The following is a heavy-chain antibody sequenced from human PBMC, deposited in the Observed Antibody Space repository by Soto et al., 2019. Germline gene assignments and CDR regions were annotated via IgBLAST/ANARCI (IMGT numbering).Heavy chain of an antibody. D-gene: IGHD2-15*01. CDR2: INPDNGNT. V-gene: IGHV1-3*01. J-gene: IGHJ6*02. CDR3: ARFSGGSYNTYYFYYGMDV. Sequence: ASVKVSCKASGYTFTRYTMNWVRQAPGQRLEWMGWINPDNGNTKSSQKFQDRVIITTDTSTSTAYMELRSPRSDDTAMYYCARFSGGSYNTYYFYYGMDVWGQGTTVTVSS. CDR1: GYTFTRYT.